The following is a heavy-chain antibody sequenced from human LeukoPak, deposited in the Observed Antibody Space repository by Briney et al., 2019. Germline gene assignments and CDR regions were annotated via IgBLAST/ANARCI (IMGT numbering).Heavy chain of an antibody. CDR2: INPSGGST. D-gene: IGHD6-13*01. CDR1: GYTFTSYY. J-gene: IGHJ5*02. CDR3: ARATGPQQLAINWFDP. Sequence: ASVKVSCKASGYTFTSYYMHWVRQAPGQGLEWMGIINPSGGSTSYAQKFQGRVTMTRDTSTSTVHMELSSLRSEDTAVYYCARATGPQQLAINWFDPWGQGTLVTVSS. V-gene: IGHV1-46*01.